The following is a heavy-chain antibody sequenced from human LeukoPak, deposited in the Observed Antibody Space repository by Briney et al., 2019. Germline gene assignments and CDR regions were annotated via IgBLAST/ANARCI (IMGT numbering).Heavy chain of an antibody. Sequence: GGSLRLSCAASGFMYSGFDMSWVRQAPGKGLEWVSYISSGSSTMYYAESVKGRFTISRDNAKTSLFLQMNGLRDEDTAVYYCVRERGFRGSYYYDHWGQGALVTVS. CDR1: GFMYSGFD. D-gene: IGHD1-26*01. V-gene: IGHV3-48*02. CDR3: VRERGFRGSYYYDH. J-gene: IGHJ4*02. CDR2: ISSGSSTM.